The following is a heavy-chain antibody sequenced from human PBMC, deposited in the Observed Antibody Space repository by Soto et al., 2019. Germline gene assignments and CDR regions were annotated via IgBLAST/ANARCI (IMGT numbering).Heavy chain of an antibody. D-gene: IGHD1-26*01. CDR3: ARFSGSYPRGLDY. CDR2: SRNKANSYST. V-gene: IGHV3-72*01. Sequence: EVQLVESGGGLVQPGGSLRLSCAASGFTFSDYYMDWVRQAPGKGLEWVGRSRNKANSYSTEYAASVKGRFTISRDESKNSRYLQMNSMKTEDTAVYYCARFSGSYPRGLDYWGQGPLVTVSS. CDR1: GFTFSDYY. J-gene: IGHJ4*02.